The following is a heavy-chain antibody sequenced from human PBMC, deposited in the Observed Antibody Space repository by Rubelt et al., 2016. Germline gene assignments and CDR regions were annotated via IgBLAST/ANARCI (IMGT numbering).Heavy chain of an antibody. V-gene: IGHV4-61*05. J-gene: IGHJ4*02. CDR3: ARAGGSRITGNPIDY. Sequence: QLQLQESGPGLVKPSETLSLTCTVSGGSISSSSYYWGWIRQPPGKGLEWIGYIYYSGSTNYNPSLNSRVTISVDTSKNQFSLKLSSVTAADTAVYYCARAGGSRITGNPIDYWGQGTLVTVSS. CDR1: GGSISSSSYY. CDR2: IYYSGST. D-gene: IGHD1-20*01.